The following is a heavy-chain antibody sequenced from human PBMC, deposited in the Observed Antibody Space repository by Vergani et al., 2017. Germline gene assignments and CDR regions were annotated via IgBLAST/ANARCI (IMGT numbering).Heavy chain of an antibody. J-gene: IGHJ6*02. V-gene: IGHV3-74*01. CDR3: ARDLLPNYDFWSXYSHAYCYYYGMDV. D-gene: IGHD3-3*01. CDR1: GFTFSSYW. CDR2: INSDGSST. Sequence: EVQLVESGGGLVQPGGSLRLSCAASGFTFSSYWMHWVRQAPGKGLVWVSRINSDGSSTSYADSVKGRFTISRDNAKNTLYLQMNSLRAEDTAVYYCARDLLPNYDFWSXYSHAYCYYYGMDVWGQGTTVTVSS.